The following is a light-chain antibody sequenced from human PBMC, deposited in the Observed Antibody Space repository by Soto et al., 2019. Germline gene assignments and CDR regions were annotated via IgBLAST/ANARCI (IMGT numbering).Light chain of an antibody. CDR2: DAS. V-gene: IGKV3-11*01. Sequence: EIILPKSPATLALSPVEIANISWRVSQSVTSYLAWYQQKPGQAPRLLIYDASDRATGIPARFSGSGSGTDFTLTISSLEPEDFAVYYCQQRSNWPPSITFGQRTKVEIK. CDR3: QQRSNWPPSIT. CDR1: QSVTSY. J-gene: IGKJ1*01.